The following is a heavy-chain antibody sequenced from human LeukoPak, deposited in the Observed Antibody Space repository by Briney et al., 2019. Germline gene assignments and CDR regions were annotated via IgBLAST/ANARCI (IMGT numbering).Heavy chain of an antibody. D-gene: IGHD3-9*01. CDR1: GVSISSSNY. CDR2: IFYRGDT. V-gene: IGHV4-4*02. Sequence: PSGTLSLTCAVSGVSISSSNYWSWVRPAPGKGLEWIGAIFYRGDTDYSPSLKSRIIISADRSKNEVSLKLDSVTAADTAVYYCARGGPLPLDKWGPGTLVTVSS. CDR3: ARGGPLPLDK. J-gene: IGHJ4*02.